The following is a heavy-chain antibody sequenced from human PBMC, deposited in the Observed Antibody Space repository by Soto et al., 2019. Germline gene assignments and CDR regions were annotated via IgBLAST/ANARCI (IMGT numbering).Heavy chain of an antibody. J-gene: IGHJ6*02. Sequence: PSETLSLTYTVSGDSVSTNSYSGGWIRQSPGKGLEWIGTIYSSENTNYNPSLLSRVTISVDTSKNEFSLRLSSVTAADTAVYYCARVGSSWYLVMNDWGPAATYTVS. CDR1: GDSVSTNSYS. D-gene: IGHD6-13*01. CDR2: IYSSENT. V-gene: IGHV4-39*07. CDR3: ARVGSSWYLVMND.